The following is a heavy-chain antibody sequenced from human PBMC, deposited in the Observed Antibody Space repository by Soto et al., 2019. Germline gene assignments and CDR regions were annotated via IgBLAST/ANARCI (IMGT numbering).Heavy chain of an antibody. CDR3: AREGYCSGGSCYSYFDY. CDR2: ISYDGSNK. CDR1: GFTFSGSA. D-gene: IGHD2-15*01. Sequence: GGSLRLSCAASGFTFSGSAMHWVRQAPGKGLEWVAVISYDGSNKYYADSVKGRFTISRDNSKNTLYLQMNSLRAEDTAVYYCAREGYCSGGSCYSYFDYWGQGTLVTVSS. J-gene: IGHJ4*02. V-gene: IGHV3-30*04.